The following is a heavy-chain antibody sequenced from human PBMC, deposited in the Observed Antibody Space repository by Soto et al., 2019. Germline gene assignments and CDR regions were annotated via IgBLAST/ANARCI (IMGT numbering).Heavy chain of an antibody. Sequence: QVQLVESGGGVVQPGRSLRLSCAASGFTFSNYGMHWVRQAPGKGLEWVAVIWFDGSNKYYADSVKGRFTISRDNSKKTLYLQMHSLRAEETAVYYCARVGITATTFRGFDYWGQGTLVTVSS. J-gene: IGHJ4*02. CDR3: ARVGITATTFRGFDY. CDR1: GFTFSNYG. V-gene: IGHV3-33*01. CDR2: IWFDGSNK. D-gene: IGHD1-20*01.